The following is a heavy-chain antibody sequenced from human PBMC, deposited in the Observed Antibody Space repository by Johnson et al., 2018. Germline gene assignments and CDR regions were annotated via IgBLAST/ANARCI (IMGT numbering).Heavy chain of an antibody. CDR3: SKDQTPNNGVYDPFDY. Sequence: VQLVESGGGLAQPGGSLRLSCAASGFTFSNFAMNWVRQAPGKGPDRGSHIGGGGGIRDYTDSVKGRFTIPRDDSRKTLYPQMSSLGGEDTAVYYCSKDQTPNNGVYDPFDYWGQGVLVTVSS. D-gene: IGHD5/OR15-5a*01. CDR2: IGGGGGIR. V-gene: IGHV3-23*04. J-gene: IGHJ4*02. CDR1: GFTFSNFA.